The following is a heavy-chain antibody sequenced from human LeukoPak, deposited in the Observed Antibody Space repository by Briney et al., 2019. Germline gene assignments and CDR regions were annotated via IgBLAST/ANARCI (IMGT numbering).Heavy chain of an antibody. Sequence: GGSLRLSCVGSGYTFSTYGMHWVRQAPGKGLDWVAVIWHDGSKTLYADSVKGRFTISRDDSKNTLYLEMNSLRVEDTAVYYCAKNVMYSSSAVDYWGQGTLVTVSS. CDR1: GYTFSTYG. CDR2: IWHDGSKT. CDR3: AKNVMYSSSAVDY. J-gene: IGHJ4*02. V-gene: IGHV3-33*06. D-gene: IGHD6-6*01.